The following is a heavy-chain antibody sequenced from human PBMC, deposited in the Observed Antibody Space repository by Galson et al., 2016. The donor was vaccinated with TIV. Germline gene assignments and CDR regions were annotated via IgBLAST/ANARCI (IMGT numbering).Heavy chain of an antibody. V-gene: IGHV4-31*03. CDR1: GDSVSSGGPF. CDR2: IHNSGST. J-gene: IGHJ6*03. CDR3: VRDGYSSGPDQSYMDV. Sequence: TLSLTCTVSGDSVSSGGPFWSWLRQHPERGLEWIGSIHNSGSTYYRPSLKRRLSIFSDTSRNVFSLRLTSVTAADTAVYYCVRDGYSSGPDQSYMDVWGKGTTVTVSS. D-gene: IGHD5-12*01.